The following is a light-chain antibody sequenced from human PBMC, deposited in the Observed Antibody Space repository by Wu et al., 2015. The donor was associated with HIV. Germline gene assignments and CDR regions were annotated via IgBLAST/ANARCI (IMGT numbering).Light chain of an antibody. V-gene: IGKV3-20*01. CDR2: GAS. J-gene: IGKJ4*01. Sequence: EIVMTQSPATLSVSPGERATFSCRASQSVSSSYLAWYQQKPGQAPRLLIYGASSRATGIPDRFSGSGSGTDFTLTISRLEPEDFAVYFCQQYGSSPQVTFGGGTKVEIK. CDR1: QSVSSSY. CDR3: QQYGSSPQVT.